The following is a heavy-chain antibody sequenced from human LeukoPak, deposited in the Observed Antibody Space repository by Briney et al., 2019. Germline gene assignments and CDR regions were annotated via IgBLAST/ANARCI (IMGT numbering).Heavy chain of an antibody. CDR2: ISSGGGTI. Sequence: GGSLRLSCAASGFIFSSYEMNWVRQAPGKGLEWVSYISSGGGTIYYADSVKGRLTVSRDNGKYSLYLQMNSLRAEDTAVYYCASLPSSGWYVSGNDFWGQGTLVTVSS. CDR1: GFIFSSYE. V-gene: IGHV3-48*03. CDR3: ASLPSSGWYVSGNDF. D-gene: IGHD6-19*01. J-gene: IGHJ4*02.